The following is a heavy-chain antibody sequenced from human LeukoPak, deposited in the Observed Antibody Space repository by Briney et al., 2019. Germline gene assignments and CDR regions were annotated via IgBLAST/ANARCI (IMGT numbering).Heavy chain of an antibody. J-gene: IGHJ6*02. V-gene: IGHV4-4*07. Sequence: SETLSLTCTVSGGSISSYYWSWIRQPAGKGLEWIGRIYTSGSTNYNPSLKSRVTMSVDTSKNQFSLKLSSVTAADTAVYYCARVRYAAARGLYYYYYGMDVWGQGTTVTVSS. CDR3: ARVRYAAARGLYYYYYGMDV. CDR1: GGSISSYY. D-gene: IGHD6-13*01. CDR2: IYTSGST.